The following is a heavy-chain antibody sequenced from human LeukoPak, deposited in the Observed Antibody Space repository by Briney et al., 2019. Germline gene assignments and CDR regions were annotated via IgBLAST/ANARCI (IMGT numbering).Heavy chain of an antibody. CDR2: ISAYNGNT. J-gene: IGHJ4*02. Sequence: VASVKVSCRASGYTFTSYGISWVRQAPGQGLGWMGRISAYNGNTNYAQKLQGRVTMTTDTSTSTAYMELRSLRSDDTAVYYCARDPRIAAAALFDYWGQGTLVTVSS. V-gene: IGHV1-18*01. D-gene: IGHD6-13*01. CDR1: GYTFTSYG. CDR3: ARDPRIAAAALFDY.